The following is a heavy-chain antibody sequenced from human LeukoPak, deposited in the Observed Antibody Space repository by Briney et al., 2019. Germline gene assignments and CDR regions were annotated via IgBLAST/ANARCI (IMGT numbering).Heavy chain of an antibody. Sequence: GGSLRLSCAASGFTFSSYGMHWVRQAPGKGLEWVAFIRYDGGNKYYADSVKGRFTISRDNSKNTLYLQMNSLRAEDTAVYYCAKASSGYKLYYYYYMDVWGKGTTVTVSS. V-gene: IGHV3-30*02. D-gene: IGHD3-22*01. CDR3: AKASSGYKLYYYYYMDV. J-gene: IGHJ6*03. CDR1: GFTFSSYG. CDR2: IRYDGGNK.